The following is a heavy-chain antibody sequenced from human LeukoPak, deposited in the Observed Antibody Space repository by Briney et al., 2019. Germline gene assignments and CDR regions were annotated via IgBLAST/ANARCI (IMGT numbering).Heavy chain of an antibody. J-gene: IGHJ4*02. V-gene: IGHV3-48*01. Sequence: GGSLRLSCAASGFTFSSHGMNWVRQAPGKGLEWVSYISSSSSTIYYADSVKGRFTISRDNAKNSLYLQMNSLRAEDTAVYYCARDAGGSPDYWGQGTLVTVSS. CDR1: GFTFSSHG. CDR2: ISSSSSTI. D-gene: IGHD1-26*01. CDR3: ARDAGGSPDY.